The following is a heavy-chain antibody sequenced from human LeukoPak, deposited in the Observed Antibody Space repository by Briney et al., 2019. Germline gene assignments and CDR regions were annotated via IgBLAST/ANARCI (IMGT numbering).Heavy chain of an antibody. D-gene: IGHD4-17*01. CDR3: AREAGQDYGALDAFDV. Sequence: PGGSLRLSCAASGFSFSIYSMNWVRQAPGKGLEWVSSIGGSSSSLYYAESVKGRFTISRDNARNSLYLQMNSVRAEDTAVYYCAREAGQDYGALDAFDVWGQGTMVTDSS. J-gene: IGHJ3*01. V-gene: IGHV3-21*01. CDR2: IGGSSSSL. CDR1: GFSFSIYS.